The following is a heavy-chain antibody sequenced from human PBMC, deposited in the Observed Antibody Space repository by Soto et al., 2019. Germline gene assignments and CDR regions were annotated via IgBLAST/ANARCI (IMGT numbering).Heavy chain of an antibody. D-gene: IGHD6-19*01. CDR3: ARRIFDSSGWFYFDY. J-gene: IGHJ4*02. V-gene: IGHV5-51*01. CDR1: GYNFISYY. Sequence: GESLKISCEASGYNFISYYIGWVRQMPGKGLEWMGIIYPGDSTTRYSPSFQGQVTISADKSISTAYLQWSSLKASDTAMYYCARRIFDSSGWFYFDYWGQGTLVTVSS. CDR2: IYPGDSTT.